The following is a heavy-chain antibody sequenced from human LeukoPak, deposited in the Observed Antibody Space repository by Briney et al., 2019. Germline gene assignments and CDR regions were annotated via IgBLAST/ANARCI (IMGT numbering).Heavy chain of an antibody. J-gene: IGHJ4*02. V-gene: IGHV3-48*03. CDR3: ASSSWYALDY. Sequence: PGGSLRLSCAASGITFSSYEMNWVRQAPGKGLEWISYISSSGSTMYYADSVKGRFTISRDNAKNSLYLQMNSLRAEDTAIYYCASSSWYALDYWGQGTLVTVSS. CDR1: GITFSSYE. CDR2: ISSSGSTM. D-gene: IGHD6-13*01.